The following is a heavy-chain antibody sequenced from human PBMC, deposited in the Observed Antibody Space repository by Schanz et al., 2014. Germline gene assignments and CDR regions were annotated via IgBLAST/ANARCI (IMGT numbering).Heavy chain of an antibody. CDR3: ARVHHYDPSGWGYFDY. CDR1: GFTVSSKH. D-gene: IGHD3-22*01. J-gene: IGHJ4*02. Sequence: EGQLAESGGGLVQPGGSLRLSCAVSGFTVSSKHMSWVRQAPGKGLEWVSVIYSGIGAYYADSVKDRFTVSRDNSKNTVYLQMNRLRAEDTAVYYCARVHHYDPSGWGYFDYWGQGALXTVSS. V-gene: IGHV3-66*01. CDR2: IYSGIGA.